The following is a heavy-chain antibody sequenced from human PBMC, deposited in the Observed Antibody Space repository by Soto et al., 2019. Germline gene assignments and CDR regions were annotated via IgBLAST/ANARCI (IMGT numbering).Heavy chain of an antibody. Sequence: GGSLRLSCAASGFTFSNAWMSWVRQAPGKGLEWVGRIKSKTDGGTTDYAAPVKGRFTISRDDSKNTLYLQMNSLKTEDTAVYYCTTDEVLRFLERRDETWFDPWGQGTLVTVSS. CDR2: IKSKTDGGTT. V-gene: IGHV3-15*01. CDR1: GFTFSNAW. D-gene: IGHD3-3*01. J-gene: IGHJ5*02. CDR3: TTDEVLRFLERRDETWFDP.